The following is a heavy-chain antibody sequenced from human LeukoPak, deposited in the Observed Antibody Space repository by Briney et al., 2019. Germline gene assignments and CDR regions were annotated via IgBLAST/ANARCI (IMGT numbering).Heavy chain of an antibody. CDR1: GFTFSSYG. V-gene: IGHV3-30*18. J-gene: IGHJ4*02. CDR3: AKDKKTPYYDFWSGYYELDY. CDR2: ISYDGSNK. Sequence: GGSLRLSCAASGFTFSSYGMHWVRQAPGKGLEWVAVISYDGSNKYYADSVKGRFTISRDNSKNTLYLQMNGLRAEDTAVYYCAKDKKTPYYDFWSGYYELDYWGQGTLVTVSS. D-gene: IGHD3-3*01.